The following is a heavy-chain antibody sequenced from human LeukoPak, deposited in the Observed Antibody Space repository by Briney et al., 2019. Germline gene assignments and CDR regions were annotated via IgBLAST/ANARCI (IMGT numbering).Heavy chain of an antibody. CDR1: GVSISNHY. CDR2: MYYSGST. V-gene: IGHV4-59*11. D-gene: IGHD2-15*01. J-gene: IGHJ4*02. CDR3: ARDPGYCSGGSCGNFDY. Sequence: SETLSLTCTVSGVSISNHYSSWIRQPPGKGLEWIGYMYYSGSTSYNPSLKSRVTISADTSKNQFSLKLSSVTAADTAVYYCARDPGYCSGGSCGNFDYWGQGTLVTVSS.